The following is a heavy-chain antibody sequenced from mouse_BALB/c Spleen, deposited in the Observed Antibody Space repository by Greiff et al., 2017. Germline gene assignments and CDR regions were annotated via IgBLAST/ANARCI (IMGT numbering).Heavy chain of an antibody. J-gene: IGHJ3*01. Sequence: EVQLVESGGGLVKPGGSLKLSCAASGFTFSDYYMYWVRQTPEKRLEWVATISDGGSYTYYPDSVKGRFTISRDNAKNNLYLQMSSLKSEDTAMYYCARDGYYRTGWFAYWGQGTLVTVSA. CDR1: GFTFSDYY. CDR2: ISDGGSYT. V-gene: IGHV5-4*02. D-gene: IGHD2-14*01. CDR3: ARDGYYRTGWFAY.